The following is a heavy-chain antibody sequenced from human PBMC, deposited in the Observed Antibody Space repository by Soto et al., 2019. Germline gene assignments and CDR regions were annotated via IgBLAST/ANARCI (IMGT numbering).Heavy chain of an antibody. D-gene: IGHD2-2*01. CDR1: GFTFSSYA. Sequence: GGSLRLSCAASGFTFSSYAMHWVRQAPGKGLEWVAVISYDGSNKYYAGSVKGRFTISRDNSKNTLYLQMNSLRAEDTAVYYCARDMRLGRSSGTIFDYWGQGTLVTVSS. CDR2: ISYDGSNK. CDR3: ARDMRLGRSSGTIFDY. J-gene: IGHJ4*02. V-gene: IGHV3-30-3*01.